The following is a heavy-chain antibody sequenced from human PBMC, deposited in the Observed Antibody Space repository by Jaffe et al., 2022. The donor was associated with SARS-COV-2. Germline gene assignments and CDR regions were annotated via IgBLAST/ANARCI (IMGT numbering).Heavy chain of an antibody. Sequence: QVQLVQSGAEVKKPGASVKVSCKASGYTFTSYAMHWVRQAPGQRLEWMGWINAGNGNTKYSQKFQGRVTITRDTSASTAYMELSSLRSEDTAVYYCARDREQWLVNWFDPWGQGTLVTVSS. CDR2: INAGNGNT. CDR1: GYTFTSYA. J-gene: IGHJ5*02. V-gene: IGHV1-3*01. D-gene: IGHD6-19*01. CDR3: ARDREQWLVNWFDP.